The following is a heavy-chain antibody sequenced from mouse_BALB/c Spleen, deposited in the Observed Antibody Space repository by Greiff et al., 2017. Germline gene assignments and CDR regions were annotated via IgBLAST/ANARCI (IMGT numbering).Heavy chain of an antibody. CDR1: GFSLTSYG. Sequence: VKLVESGPSLVQPSQSLSITCTVSGFSLTSYGVHWVRQSPGKGLEWLGVIWRGGSTDYNAAFMSRLSITKDNSKSQVFFKMNSLQADDTAIYYCAKKRNSYYYGSSYAMDYWGQGTSVTVSS. D-gene: IGHD1-1*01. CDR3: AKKRNSYYYGSSYAMDY. V-gene: IGHV2-5-1*01. CDR2: IWRGGST. J-gene: IGHJ4*01.